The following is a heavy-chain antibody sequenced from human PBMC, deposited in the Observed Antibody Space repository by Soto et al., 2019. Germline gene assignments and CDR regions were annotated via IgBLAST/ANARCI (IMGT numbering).Heavy chain of an antibody. CDR2: INHSGST. V-gene: IGHV4-34*01. CDR3: ARDEGAATNWFD. D-gene: IGHD2-15*01. CDR1: GGSFKDCY. J-gene: IGHJ5*02. Sequence: ATLSLTCGVSGGSFKDCYWSWFRQTQGKGLEWIGRINHSGSTNYSPSIKSRVTISVDKSKNQFSLKLSSVTAADTAIYYCARDEGAATNWFD.